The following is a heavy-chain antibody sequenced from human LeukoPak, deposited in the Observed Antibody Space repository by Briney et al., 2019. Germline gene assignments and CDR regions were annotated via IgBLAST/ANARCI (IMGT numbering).Heavy chain of an antibody. D-gene: IGHD2-2*01. CDR1: GYSFTTYW. V-gene: IGHV5-51*01. J-gene: IGHJ4*02. CDR2: IYPGDSDT. Sequence: GESLKISCKGSGYSFTTYWIGWVRQMPGKGLEWMGIIYPGDSDTRYSPSFQGQVTISADKSISTAYLQRSSLKASDTAIYYCARRLYCSSTTCYENFDYWGQGTLVTVSS. CDR3: ARRLYCSSTTCYENFDY.